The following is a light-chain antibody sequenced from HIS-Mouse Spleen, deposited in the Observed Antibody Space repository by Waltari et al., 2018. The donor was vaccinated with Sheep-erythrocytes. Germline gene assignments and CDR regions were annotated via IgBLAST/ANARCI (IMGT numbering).Light chain of an antibody. J-gene: IGLJ2*01. CDR1: SSDVGSYNL. CDR3: CSYAGSSTYVV. V-gene: IGLV2-23*01. Sequence: QSALTQPASVSGSPGQSITISCTGTSSDVGSYNLISWYQQHPGRAPTLMMYAGSKRPTGVSNRFSGSKSGNTASLTISGRHAEDEADYYCCSYAGSSTYVVFGGGTKLTVL. CDR2: AGS.